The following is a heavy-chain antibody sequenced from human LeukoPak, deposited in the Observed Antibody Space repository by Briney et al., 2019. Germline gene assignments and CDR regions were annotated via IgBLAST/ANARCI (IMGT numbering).Heavy chain of an antibody. Sequence: SETLSLTCTVSGGSISSYYWSWIRQPPGKGLEWIGYIYYSGSTNYNPSLKSRVTISVDTSKNQFSLKLSSVTAADTAVYYCARGLDFGRGWFDPWGQGTLVTVSS. V-gene: IGHV4-59*01. CDR3: ARGLDFGRGWFDP. CDR2: IYYSGST. J-gene: IGHJ5*02. D-gene: IGHD3-10*01. CDR1: GGSISSYY.